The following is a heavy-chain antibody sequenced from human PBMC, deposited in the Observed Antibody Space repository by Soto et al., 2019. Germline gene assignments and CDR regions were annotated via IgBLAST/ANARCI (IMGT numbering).Heavy chain of an antibody. CDR3: AIVGYDFWCFYQSDYG. J-gene: IGHJ6*01. D-gene: IGHD3-3*01. CDR2: INHSGST. V-gene: IGHV4-34*01. Sequence: WIGEINHSGSTNYNPSLKSRFTISVDTSKNQFSLKLSSVTAADTAVYYCAIVGYDFWCFYQSDYG.